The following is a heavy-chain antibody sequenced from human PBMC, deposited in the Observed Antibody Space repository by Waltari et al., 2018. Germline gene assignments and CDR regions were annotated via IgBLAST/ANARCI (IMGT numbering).Heavy chain of an antibody. CDR1: GGSISRSSYY. V-gene: IGHV4-39*07. D-gene: IGHD3-22*01. Sequence: QLQLQESGPGLVKPSETLSLTCTVSGGSISRSSYYWGWIRQPPGKGLEWIGSIYYSGSTYYNPSLKSRVTISVDTSKNQFSLKLSSVTAADTAVYYCARGGTVINLDWYFDLWGRGTLVTVSS. J-gene: IGHJ2*01. CDR2: IYYSGST. CDR3: ARGGTVINLDWYFDL.